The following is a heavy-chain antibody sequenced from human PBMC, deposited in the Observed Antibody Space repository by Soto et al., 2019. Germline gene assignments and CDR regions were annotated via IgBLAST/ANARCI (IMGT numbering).Heavy chain of an antibody. D-gene: IGHD1-26*01. V-gene: IGHV1-69*04. Sequence: SVKVSWKDSGGTFSSYPLSCVLQAPGQGLEWMGRIIPILAIANYAQDFQGRVTITADRSSSTAFMELNSLRSEDTAVYYCSRVVWGLRGLSGFDFWGQGTMDT. J-gene: IGHJ3*01. CDR3: SRVVWGLRGLSGFDF. CDR2: IIPILAIA. CDR1: GGTFSSYP.